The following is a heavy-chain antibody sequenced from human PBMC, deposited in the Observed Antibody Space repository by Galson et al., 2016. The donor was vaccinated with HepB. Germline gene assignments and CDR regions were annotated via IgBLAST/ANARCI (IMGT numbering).Heavy chain of an antibody. J-gene: IGHJ4*02. Sequence: SLRLSCAASGFTVSSNYMSWVRQAPGKGLEGVSVIYSGGTTFHGDSVKGRFTISRDTSKDTLYLQMNSLRAEDTAVYYCATAPTLGYWGQGTLVTVSS. V-gene: IGHV3-53*01. CDR3: ATAPTLGY. CDR2: IYSGGTT. CDR1: GFTVSSNY. D-gene: IGHD3-16*01.